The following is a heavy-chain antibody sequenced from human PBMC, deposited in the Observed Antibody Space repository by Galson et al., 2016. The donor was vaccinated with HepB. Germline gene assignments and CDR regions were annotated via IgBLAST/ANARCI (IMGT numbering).Heavy chain of an antibody. CDR2: IYHTGST. CDR1: GGSFSGSY. J-gene: IGHJ4*02. CDR3: VGGKLASGWPY. D-gene: IGHD4-23*01. Sequence: SETLSLTCGVYGGSFSGSYWSWIRQPPGKGLEWIGEIYHTGSTNYNPSLKNRVTISLDKSRNQFSLRLTSVTAADTAVYYCVGGKLASGWPYWGQGNLVRVSS. V-gene: IGHV4-34*01.